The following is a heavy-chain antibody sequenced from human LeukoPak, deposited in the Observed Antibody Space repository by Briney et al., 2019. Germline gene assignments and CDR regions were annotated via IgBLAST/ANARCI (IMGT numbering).Heavy chain of an antibody. V-gene: IGHV1-18*01. CDR3: ARDDGGTRLWLPGGDY. J-gene: IGHJ4*02. D-gene: IGHD5-18*01. CDR1: GYTFTSYG. Sequence: ASVKVSCKASGYTFTSYGISWVRQAPGHGLEWMGWISAYNGNTNYAQKLQGRVTMTTDTSTSTAYMELRSLRSDDTAVYYCARDDGGTRLWLPGGDYWGQGTLVTVSS. CDR2: ISAYNGNT.